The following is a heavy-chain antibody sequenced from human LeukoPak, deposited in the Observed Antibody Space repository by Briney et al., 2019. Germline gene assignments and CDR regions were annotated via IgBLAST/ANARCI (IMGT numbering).Heavy chain of an antibody. CDR1: GGSFSGYY. D-gene: IGHD1-14*01. V-gene: IGHV4-34*01. Sequence: PSETLSLTCAVYGGSFSGYYWSWIRQPPGKGLEWIGEINHSGSTNYNPSLKSRVTISVDTSKNQSSLKLSSVTAADTAVYYCARGANPVFPRFDPWGQGTLVTVSS. J-gene: IGHJ5*02. CDR3: ARGANPVFPRFDP. CDR2: INHSGST.